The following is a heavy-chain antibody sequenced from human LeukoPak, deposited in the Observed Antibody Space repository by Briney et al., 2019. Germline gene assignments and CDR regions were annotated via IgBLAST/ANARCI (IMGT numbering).Heavy chain of an antibody. Sequence: SETLSLTCAVSGGSFSAYYWTWIRQPPGKGLEWIGEINHSGSANYNPSLKSRVTISLDTSKNQFSLKLSSVTAADTAVYYCARGQGTVTTHWGQGTLVAVSS. CDR1: GGSFSAYY. D-gene: IGHD4-17*01. V-gene: IGHV4-34*01. J-gene: IGHJ4*02. CDR2: INHSGSA. CDR3: ARGQGTVTTH.